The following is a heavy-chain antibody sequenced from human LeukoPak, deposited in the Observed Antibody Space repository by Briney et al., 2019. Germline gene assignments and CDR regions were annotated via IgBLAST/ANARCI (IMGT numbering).Heavy chain of an antibody. J-gene: IGHJ4*02. V-gene: IGHV4-59*01. CDR1: GGSLSSYY. Sequence: SETLSLTRTVSGGSLSSYYWSWIRQPPEKGLEWIGYIFDSGSTNYNPSLKSRVTISVDTSKNQFSLKLSSVTAADTAVYYCASTNPVAGIDYWGQGTLVTVSS. D-gene: IGHD6-19*01. CDR2: IFDSGST. CDR3: ASTNPVAGIDY.